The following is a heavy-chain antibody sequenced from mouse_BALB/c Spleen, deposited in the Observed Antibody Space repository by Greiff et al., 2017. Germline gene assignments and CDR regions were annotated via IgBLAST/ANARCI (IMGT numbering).Heavy chain of an antibody. D-gene: IGHD1-1*02. J-gene: IGHJ3*01. Sequence: VQLKESGGDLVKPGGSLKLSCAASGFTFSSYGMSWVRQTPDKRLEWVATISSGGSYTYYPDSVKGRFTISRDNAKNTLYLQMSSLKSEDTAMYYCARQDGALFAYWGQGTLVTVSA. CDR3: ARQDGALFAY. CDR1: GFTFSSYG. CDR2: ISSGGSYT. V-gene: IGHV5-6*01.